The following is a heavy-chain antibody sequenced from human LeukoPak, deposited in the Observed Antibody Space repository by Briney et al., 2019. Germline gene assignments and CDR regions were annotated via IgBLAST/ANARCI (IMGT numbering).Heavy chain of an antibody. CDR2: TYYRSKWLN. V-gene: IGHV6-1*01. D-gene: IGHD3-16*01. Sequence: KHSQTLSLTCAISGDSVSSNDAVWNWIRQSPSRGLEWLGKTYYRSKWLNDSAVSVKSRITINPHTTKNQLSLQLNSVTTAEKAVDYCARSLWGGALDIWGQGTTVAVSS. CDR3: ARSLWGGALDI. CDR1: GDSVSSNDAV. J-gene: IGHJ3*02.